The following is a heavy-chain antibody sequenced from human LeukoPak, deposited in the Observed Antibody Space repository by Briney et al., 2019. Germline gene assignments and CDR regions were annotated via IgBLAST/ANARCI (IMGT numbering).Heavy chain of an antibody. CDR3: ARTSWQLGALDY. CDR2: VYYSGST. D-gene: IGHD6-6*01. CDR1: GASIRSYY. Sequence: SETLSLTCSVSGASIRSYYWTWIRQPPGKGLEWIGYVYYSGSTNYNPSLESRVTISVDTSKNLFSLKLSSVTAADTAVYYCARTSWQLGALDYWGQGTLVTVSS. V-gene: IGHV4-59*08. J-gene: IGHJ4*02.